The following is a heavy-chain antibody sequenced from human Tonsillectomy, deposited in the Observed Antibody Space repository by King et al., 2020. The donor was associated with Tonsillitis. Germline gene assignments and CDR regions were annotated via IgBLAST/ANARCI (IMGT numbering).Heavy chain of an antibody. CDR1: GGSFSDYH. CDR3: GRYCSSTSCYHYGDAFDI. D-gene: IGHD2-2*01. J-gene: IGHJ3*02. Sequence: VQLQQWGAGLLKPSETLSLTCTVYGGSFSDYHWSWIRQPPGKGLEWIGQINHGGSTNYNPSLKRRVTMSVDTSKSQFSLKLDSVTAADTAVYYCGRYCSSTSCYHYGDAFDIWGQGTMVTVSS. CDR2: INHGGST. V-gene: IGHV4-34*01.